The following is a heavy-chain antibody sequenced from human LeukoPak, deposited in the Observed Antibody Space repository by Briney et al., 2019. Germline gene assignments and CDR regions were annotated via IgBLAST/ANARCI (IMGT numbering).Heavy chain of an antibody. V-gene: IGHV4-38-2*02. D-gene: IGHD3-3*01. CDR2: IYHSGSI. J-gene: IGHJ4*02. Sequence: SETLSLTCSVTGYSIRSGYYWAWIRQPPGKGLEWIGSIYHSGSINYTPSLKSRLTISIDTSKNQVSLNLSSVTAADTAVYFCGRGTNDGWSGYHFDYWGQGTLVMLSS. CDR3: GRGTNDGWSGYHFDY. CDR1: GYSIRSGYY.